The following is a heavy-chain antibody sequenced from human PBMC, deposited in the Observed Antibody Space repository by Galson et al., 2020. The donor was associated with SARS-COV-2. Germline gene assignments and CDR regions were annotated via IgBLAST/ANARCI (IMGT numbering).Heavy chain of an antibody. CDR1: VYTFPSYD. CDR2: NSAYNGNT. D-gene: IGHD3-22*01. CDR3: ARVGVEITMIVGATGWFDP. V-gene: IGHV1-18*04. Sequence: ASVKVPCKPSVYTFPSYDFSWVRQAPGHGLEWMGGNSAYNGNTNYPQQPQAKVTMTTDTSTSTAHMELRSLRSDDTAVYYCARVGVEITMIVGATGWFDPWGQGTLVTVSS. J-gene: IGHJ5*02.